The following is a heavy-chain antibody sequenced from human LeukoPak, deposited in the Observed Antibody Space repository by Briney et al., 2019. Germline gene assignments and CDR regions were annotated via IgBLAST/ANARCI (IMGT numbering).Heavy chain of an antibody. CDR2: IWYDGSNK. D-gene: IGHD3-10*01. CDR1: AFTFSSFG. J-gene: IGHJ4*02. Sequence: GSLRLSCAASAFTFSSFGMHWVRQAPGKGLEWVAVIWYDGSNKYYADSVEGRFTISRDNSKNTEYLQMNSLRAEDTAVYYCAKVRGTYYYGSGSYGESFFDYWGQGTLVTVSS. CDR3: AKVRGTYYYGSGSYGESFFDY. V-gene: IGHV3-30*02.